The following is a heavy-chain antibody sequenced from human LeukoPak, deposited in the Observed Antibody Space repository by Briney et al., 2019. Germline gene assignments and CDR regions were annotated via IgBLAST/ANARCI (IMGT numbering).Heavy chain of an antibody. D-gene: IGHD5-24*01. CDR1: VGTFSSYA. V-gene: IGHV1-69*13. Sequence: ASVKVSCKASVGTFSSYAISWVRQAPGQGLEWMGGIIPIFGTANYAQKFQGRVTITADESTSTAYMELSSLRSEDTAVYYCATERDGYNPPIDYWGRGTLVTVSS. CDR2: IIPIFGTA. CDR3: ATERDGYNPPIDY. J-gene: IGHJ4*02.